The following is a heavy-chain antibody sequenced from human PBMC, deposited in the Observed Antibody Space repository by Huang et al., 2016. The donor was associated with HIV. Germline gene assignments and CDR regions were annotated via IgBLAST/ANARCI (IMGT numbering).Heavy chain of an antibody. CDR2: IYYNGTT. CDR3: ARDRITQCNGGRCYSDWSDP. Sequence: QVQLQESGPGPVKPSQTLSLTCTVSGDSISRGGYLWSWIRQSPGKGLEWMGSIYYNGTTSYNPSLRVRVTMSVDTSKTQFSLRLTSVTAEDTAVYYCARDRITQCNGGRCYSDWSDPWGQGTLVIVSS. V-gene: IGHV4-30-4*08. CDR1: GDSISRGGYL. D-gene: IGHD2-15*01. J-gene: IGHJ5*02.